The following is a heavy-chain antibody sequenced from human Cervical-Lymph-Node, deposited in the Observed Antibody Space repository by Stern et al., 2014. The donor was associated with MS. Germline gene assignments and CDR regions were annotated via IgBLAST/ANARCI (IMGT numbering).Heavy chain of an antibody. J-gene: IGHJ4*02. V-gene: IGHV3-33*01. Sequence: VQLEESGGGVVQPGRSLRLSCAASGFSFSRYAMHWVRQAPGKGLEWVALIWYDGSNPYYADSVTGRFTISRDNFKNTLYLQMNNLRAEDTAVYYCASAYSSSHYYFDYWGQGTLVTVSS. CDR1: GFSFSRYA. CDR2: IWYDGSNP. D-gene: IGHD6-13*01. CDR3: ASAYSSSHYYFDY.